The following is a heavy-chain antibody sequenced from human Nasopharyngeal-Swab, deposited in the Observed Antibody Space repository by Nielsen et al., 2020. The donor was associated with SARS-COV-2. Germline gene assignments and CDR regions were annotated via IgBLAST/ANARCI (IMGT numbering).Heavy chain of an antibody. CDR2: ISGSGGST. CDR3: ARDRERTFDY. D-gene: IGHD1-26*01. V-gene: IGHV3-23*01. CDR1: GFTFSSYA. Sequence: GGSLRLSCAASGFTFSSYAMSWVRQAPGKGLEWVSAISGSGGSTYYADSVKGQFTISRDNSKNTLYLQMNSLRAEDTAAYYCARDRERTFDYWGQGTLVTVSS. J-gene: IGHJ4*02.